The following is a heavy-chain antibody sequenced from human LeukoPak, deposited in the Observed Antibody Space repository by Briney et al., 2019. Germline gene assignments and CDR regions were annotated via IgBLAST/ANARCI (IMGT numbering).Heavy chain of an antibody. CDR1: GFTLCSHS. V-gene: IGHV3-23*01. Sequence: PGGAPRLPLAAPGFTLCSHSMSWGRPAPGEGVGLVSPIYANSGTRSYAASVRGRFTISRDNSKNTVYLQLNTLRAEDTAVYYCAKPISGGLAVTADWFDPWGQGTLVVVSS. CDR2: IYANSGTR. CDR3: AKPISGGLAVTADWFDP. D-gene: IGHD6-19*01. J-gene: IGHJ5*01.